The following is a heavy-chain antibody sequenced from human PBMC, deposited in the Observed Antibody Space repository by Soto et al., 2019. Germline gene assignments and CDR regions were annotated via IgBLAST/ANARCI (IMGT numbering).Heavy chain of an antibody. Sequence: GGSLRLSCAASGFTFSSYWMHWVRQAPGKGLVWVSRINSDGSSTSYADSVKGRFTISRDNAKNTLYLQMNGLRAEDTAVYYCARVEVYDFWSGYYQNYYGMDVWGQGTTVTVSS. D-gene: IGHD3-3*01. CDR3: ARVEVYDFWSGYYQNYYGMDV. CDR1: GFTFSSYW. V-gene: IGHV3-74*01. CDR2: INSDGSST. J-gene: IGHJ6*02.